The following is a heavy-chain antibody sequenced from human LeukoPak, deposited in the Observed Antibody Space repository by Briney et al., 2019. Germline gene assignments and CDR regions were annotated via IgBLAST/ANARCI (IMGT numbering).Heavy chain of an antibody. CDR1: GGSFSGYY. CDR2: INHSGST. D-gene: IGHD4-11*01. CDR3: ATSTKVVRPDSWDS. J-gene: IGHJ4*02. V-gene: IGHV4-34*01. Sequence: PSETLSLTCAVYGGSFSGYYWSWVRQPPGKGLEWIGEINHSGSTNYNPSLKSRVTLTIDTSKKEVSLKLTSVTAADTSIYFCATSTKVVRPDSWDSWGQGTLVTVSS.